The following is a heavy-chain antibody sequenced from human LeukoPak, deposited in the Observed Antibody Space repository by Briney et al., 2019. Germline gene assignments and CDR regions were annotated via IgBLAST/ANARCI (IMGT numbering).Heavy chain of an antibody. J-gene: IGHJ5*02. V-gene: IGHV4-59*08. CDR1: GGSISSYY. CDR3: ARGGGVRFGSGWRPGAWFDP. D-gene: IGHD6-19*01. CDR2: IYYSGST. Sequence: SETLSLTCTVSGGSISSYYWSWIRQPPGKGLEWIGYIYYSGSTNYKPSAKSRVTISVDTSKNQFSLKLNSVTAADTAAYYCARGGGVRFGSGWRPGAWFDPWGQGTLVIVSS.